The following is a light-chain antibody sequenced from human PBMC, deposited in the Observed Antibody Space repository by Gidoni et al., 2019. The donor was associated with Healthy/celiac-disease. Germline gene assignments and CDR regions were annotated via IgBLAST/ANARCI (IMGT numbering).Light chain of an antibody. CDR1: QSISSY. CDR3: QQSYSTLGT. CDR2: AAS. Sequence: PSSLSASVGDRVTITCRASQSISSYLNWYQQKPGKAPKLLIYAASSLQSGVPSRFSGSGSGTDFTLTISSLQPEDFATYYCQQSYSTLGTFGQGTKVEIK. J-gene: IGKJ1*01. V-gene: IGKV1-39*01.